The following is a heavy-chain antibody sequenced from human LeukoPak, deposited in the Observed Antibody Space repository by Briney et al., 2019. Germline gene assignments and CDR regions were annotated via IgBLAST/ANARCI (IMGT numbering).Heavy chain of an antibody. J-gene: IGHJ3*02. Sequence: SETLSLTCTASGGSINNYYWSWIRQPPGKGLEWIGYIYYSGSTNYNPSLKSRVTISVDTSKNQFSLKLSSVTAADTAVYYCARDRDSSGYQYNAFDIWGQGTMVTVSS. CDR2: IYYSGST. CDR3: ARDRDSSGYQYNAFDI. D-gene: IGHD3-22*01. V-gene: IGHV4-59*01. CDR1: GGSINNYY.